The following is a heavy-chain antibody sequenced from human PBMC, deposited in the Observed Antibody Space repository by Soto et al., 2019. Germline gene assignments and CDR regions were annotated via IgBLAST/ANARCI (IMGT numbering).Heavy chain of an antibody. J-gene: IGHJ4*02. CDR2: ISGSGGST. CDR3: AKGGDYDYIWGSYRYTGEYYFDY. V-gene: IGHV3-23*01. CDR1: GFTFSSYA. D-gene: IGHD3-16*02. Sequence: GGSLRLSCAASGFTFSSYAMSWVRQAPGKGLEWVSAISGSGGSTYYADSVKGRFTISRDNSKNTLYLQMNSLRAEDTAVYYCAKGGDYDYIWGSYRYTGEYYFDYWGQGTLVTVSS.